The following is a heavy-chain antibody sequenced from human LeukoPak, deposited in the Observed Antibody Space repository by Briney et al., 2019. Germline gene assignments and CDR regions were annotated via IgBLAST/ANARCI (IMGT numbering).Heavy chain of an antibody. CDR1: GGSISSGGYY. Sequence: SETLSLTCTVSGGSISSGGYYWSWIRQHPGKGLEWIGYIYYSGSTYYNPSLKSRVTISVDTSKNQFSLKLSSVTAADTAVYYCARSGWDSTHDAFDIWGQGTMVTVSS. CDR3: ARSGWDSTHDAFDI. D-gene: IGHD2-2*01. J-gene: IGHJ3*02. V-gene: IGHV4-31*03. CDR2: IYYSGST.